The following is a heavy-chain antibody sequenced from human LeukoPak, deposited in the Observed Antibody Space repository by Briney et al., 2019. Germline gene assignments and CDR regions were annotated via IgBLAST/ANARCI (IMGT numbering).Heavy chain of an antibody. CDR2: IYYSGNT. CDR3: ARRALGYCSGGSCYSFAFDI. D-gene: IGHD2-15*01. Sequence: SETLSLTCSVSGGSVRSTTYYWGWIRQPPGKGLEWIGSIYYSGNTYYSPSLKSRVTISVDTSKNQFSLKLSSVTAADTAVYYCARRALGYCSGGSCYSFAFDIWGQGTMVTVSS. CDR1: GGSVRSTTYY. V-gene: IGHV4-39*07. J-gene: IGHJ3*02.